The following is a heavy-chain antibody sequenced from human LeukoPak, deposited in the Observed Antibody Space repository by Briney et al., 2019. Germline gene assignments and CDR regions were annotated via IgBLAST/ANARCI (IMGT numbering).Heavy chain of an antibody. D-gene: IGHD3-10*01. CDR2: ISYDGTHK. CDR3: ARDQYYGSGTYYNSSKGYFDY. J-gene: IGHJ4*02. CDR1: GFTFSNYA. Sequence: GGSLRLSCAASGFTFSNYAMHWVRQAPGKGLEWVAVISYDGTHKYYADSVKGRFTISRDNAKNSLYLQMNSLRAEDTAVYYCARDQYYGSGTYYNSSKGYFDYWGQGTLVTVSS. V-gene: IGHV3-30*04.